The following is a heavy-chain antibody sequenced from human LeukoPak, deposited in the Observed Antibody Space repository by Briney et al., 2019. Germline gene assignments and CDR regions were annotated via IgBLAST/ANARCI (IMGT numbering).Heavy chain of an antibody. CDR2: IRSKPKSYAT. J-gene: IGHJ4*02. Sequence: GGSLRLSCAASGFTFSGSTMHWVRQAAGKGLEWVGRIRSKPKSYATAYAASVKGRFTVSRDDSKNTAYLQMNSLKTEDTAVYYCTTVDTTMVWGQGTLVTVSS. D-gene: IGHD5-18*01. V-gene: IGHV3-73*01. CDR3: TTVDTTMV. CDR1: GFTFSGST.